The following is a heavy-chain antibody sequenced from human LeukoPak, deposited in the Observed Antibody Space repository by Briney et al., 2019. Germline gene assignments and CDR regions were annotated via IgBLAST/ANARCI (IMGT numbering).Heavy chain of an antibody. CDR2: IYYSGST. V-gene: IGHV4-59*11. CDR1: GGSISSHY. J-gene: IGHJ3*02. D-gene: IGHD3/OR15-3a*01. CDR3: ARGKGTGYYTYGAFDI. Sequence: SETLSLTCTVSGGSISSHYWSWIRQPPGKGLEWIGYIYYSGSTNYNPSLKSRVTISVDTSKNQFSLKLSSVTAADTAVYYCARGKGTGYYTYGAFDIWGQGTMVTVSS.